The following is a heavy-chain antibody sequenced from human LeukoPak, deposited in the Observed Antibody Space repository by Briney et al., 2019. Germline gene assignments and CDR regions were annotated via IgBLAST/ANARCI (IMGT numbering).Heavy chain of an antibody. CDR3: ARVAAAGTGGFWFDP. Sequence: SETLSLTCAVYGDSISGYYWSWIRQPPGKELEWIGYISYSGSTNYNPSLKSRVTISVDTSKNQFSLKLSSVTAADTAVYYCARVAAAGTGGFWFDPWGQGTLVTVSS. J-gene: IGHJ5*02. V-gene: IGHV4-59*01. CDR1: GDSISGYY. D-gene: IGHD6-13*01. CDR2: ISYSGST.